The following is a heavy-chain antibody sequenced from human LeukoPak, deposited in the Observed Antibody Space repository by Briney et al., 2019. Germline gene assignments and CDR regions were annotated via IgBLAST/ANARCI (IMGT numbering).Heavy chain of an antibody. Sequence: GGSLRLSCAASGFTFNNYGMHYVRQAPGKGLEWVAVISDDGRNKNYADSVKGRFTISRDSSNNTLYLQMNSLRAEDTGVYFCAKDRETTASGTFDFRGRGTLVTVSS. J-gene: IGHJ4*02. V-gene: IGHV3-30*18. D-gene: IGHD6-13*01. CDR1: GFTFNNYG. CDR2: ISDDGRNK. CDR3: AKDRETTASGTFDF.